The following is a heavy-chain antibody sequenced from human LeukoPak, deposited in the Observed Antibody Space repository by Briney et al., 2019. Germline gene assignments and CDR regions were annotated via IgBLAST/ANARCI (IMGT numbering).Heavy chain of an antibody. D-gene: IGHD2-2*01. V-gene: IGHV3-30*09. Sequence: GGSLRLSCAASGFTFSSYPMHWVRQAPGKGLEWVAVISYDESNRYYADSVKGRFAISRDNSKNTLYLQINSLRAEDTAVYYCASDRGTYCSSTSCFEYFHHWGQGTLVTVSS. J-gene: IGHJ1*01. CDR1: GFTFSSYP. CDR2: ISYDESNR. CDR3: ASDRGTYCSSTSCFEYFHH.